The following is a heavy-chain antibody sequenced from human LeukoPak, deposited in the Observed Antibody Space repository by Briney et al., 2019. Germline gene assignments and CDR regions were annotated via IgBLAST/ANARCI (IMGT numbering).Heavy chain of an antibody. CDR3: ARESGDYVLYYFDY. V-gene: IGHV1-2*04. CDR2: INPNSGGT. Sequence: ASVKVSCKASGYTFTGYYMHWVRQAPGQGLEWMGWINPNSGGTNYAQKFQGWVTMTRHTSIGTAYMELSRLRSDDTAVYYCARESGDYVLYYFDYWGRGTLVTVSS. D-gene: IGHD4-17*01. J-gene: IGHJ4*02. CDR1: GYTFTGYY.